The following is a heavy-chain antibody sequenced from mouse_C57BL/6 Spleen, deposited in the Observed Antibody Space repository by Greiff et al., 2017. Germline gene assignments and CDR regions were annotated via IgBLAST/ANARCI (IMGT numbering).Heavy chain of an antibody. CDR1: GFTFSDYY. CDR3: ARALLRGAMDY. J-gene: IGHJ4*01. CDR2: INYDGSST. D-gene: IGHD1-1*01. V-gene: IGHV5-16*01. Sequence: EVQVVESEGGLVQPGSSMKLSCTASGFTFSDYYMAWVRQVPEKGLEWVANINYDGSSTYYLDSLKSRFIISRDNAKNILYLQMSSLKSEDTATYYCARALLRGAMDYWGQGTSVTVSS.